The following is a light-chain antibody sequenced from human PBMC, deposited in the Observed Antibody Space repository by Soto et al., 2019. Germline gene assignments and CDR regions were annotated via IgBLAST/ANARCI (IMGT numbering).Light chain of an antibody. J-gene: IGLJ2*01. CDR3: CSYRSVNTVV. Sequence: QSALTQPASVSGSPGQSITLSGTGTSTDVGFFNYVSWYQQHPGKAPKLMIYEVTNRPSGVSIRFSGSKSGNTASLTISGLQAEDEADYYCCSYRSVNTVVFGRGTKLTVL. CDR1: STDVGFFNY. CDR2: EVT. V-gene: IGLV2-14*01.